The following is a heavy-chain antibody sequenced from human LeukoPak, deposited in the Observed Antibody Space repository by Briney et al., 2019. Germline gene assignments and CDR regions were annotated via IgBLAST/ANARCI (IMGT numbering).Heavy chain of an antibody. D-gene: IGHD1-26*01. V-gene: IGHV3-30*04. Sequence: GGSLRLSCAASGFTFSTYAMHWVRQAPGKGLEWVAVISHDGSSKYYADSVKGRFTISRDNSKNTLNLQMDSLRVEDTAVYYCARHGSGRKYFDPLDYWGQGTLVTVSS. J-gene: IGHJ4*02. CDR1: GFTFSTYA. CDR2: ISHDGSSK. CDR3: ARHGSGRKYFDPLDY.